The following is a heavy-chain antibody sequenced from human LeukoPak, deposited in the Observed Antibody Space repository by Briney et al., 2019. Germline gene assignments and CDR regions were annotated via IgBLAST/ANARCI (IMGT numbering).Heavy chain of an antibody. CDR1: GGSISNYY. CDR3: ARTSARGAQFDY. D-gene: IGHD3-10*01. CDR2: IYASGST. V-gene: IGHV4-4*07. Sequence: PSETLSITCTVSGGSISNYYWSWIRQPAGMGLEWIGRIYASGSTNYNPSLKSRVTMSVDTSNNQFSLNLSSVTAADTAVYYCARTSARGAQFDYWGQGTLVTVSS. J-gene: IGHJ4*02.